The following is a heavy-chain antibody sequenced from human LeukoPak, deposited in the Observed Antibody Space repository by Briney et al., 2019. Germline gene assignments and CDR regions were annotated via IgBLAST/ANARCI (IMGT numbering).Heavy chain of an antibody. CDR2: IYYSGST. V-gene: IGHV4-59*01. D-gene: IGHD5-12*01. CDR3: ARVSTSGPPDY. CDR1: GGSISSYY. Sequence: SETLSLTCTVSGGSISSYYWSWVRQPPGKGLEWIGYIYYSGSTNYNPSLKSRVNISEDTSKNQFALKLSSVTAAHTAVYYCARVSTSGPPDYWGQGTLVTVSS. J-gene: IGHJ4*02.